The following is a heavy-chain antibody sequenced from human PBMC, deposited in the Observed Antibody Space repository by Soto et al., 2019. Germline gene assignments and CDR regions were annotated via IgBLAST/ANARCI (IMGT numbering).Heavy chain of an antibody. CDR2: IRSKAYGGTT. CDR3: TRVYYDILTGYSLYYMDV. CDR1: GFTFGGYA. J-gene: IGHJ6*03. V-gene: IGHV3-49*03. Sequence: GGSLRLSCTASGFTFGGYAMSWFRQAPGKGLEWVGFIRSKAYGGTTEYAASVKGRFTISRDDSKSIAYLQMNSLKTEDTAVYYCTRVYYDILTGYSLYYMDVWGKGTTVTVSS. D-gene: IGHD3-9*01.